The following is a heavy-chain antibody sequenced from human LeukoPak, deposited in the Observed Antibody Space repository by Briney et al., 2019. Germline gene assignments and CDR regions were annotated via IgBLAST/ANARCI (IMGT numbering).Heavy chain of an antibody. CDR1: GFTFSSYT. D-gene: IGHD3-10*02. Sequence: GGSLRLSCAASGFTFSSYTMSWVRQAPGKGLEWVSAISDSGGNTYYADSVKGRFTISRDNSKNTLYLQMNSLRAEDTAVYYCAELGITMIGGVWGKGTTVTISS. V-gene: IGHV3-23*01. CDR2: ISDSGGNT. J-gene: IGHJ6*04. CDR3: AELGITMIGGV.